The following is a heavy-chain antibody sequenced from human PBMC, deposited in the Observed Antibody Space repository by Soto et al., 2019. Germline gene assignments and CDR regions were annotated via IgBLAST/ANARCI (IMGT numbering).Heavy chain of an antibody. D-gene: IGHD6-19*01. CDR3: ARVWPDYSSVYGY. J-gene: IGHJ4*02. CDR1: GFTFDDYT. Sequence: PGGSLRLSCAASGFTFDDYTMHWVRQAPGKGLEWVSLISWDGGSTYYADSVKGRFTISRDNSKNTLYLQMNSLRAEDTAVYYCARVWPDYSSVYGYWGQGTLVTVSS. CDR2: ISWDGGST. V-gene: IGHV3-43*01.